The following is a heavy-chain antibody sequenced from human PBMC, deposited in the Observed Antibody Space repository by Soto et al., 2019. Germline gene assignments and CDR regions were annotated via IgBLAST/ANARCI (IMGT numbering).Heavy chain of an antibody. D-gene: IGHD2-2*01. CDR2: IWYDGGNK. V-gene: IGHV3-33*01. J-gene: IGHJ4*02. CDR3: ARGYCSRTSCFDFDY. Sequence: GSLRLSCAASGFTFSYYGIHWVRQAPGKGLEWVAVIWYDGGNKHYADSVKGRFTISRANSNNTVFLQMDSLRAEDTAVYYCARGYCSRTSCFDFDYWGQGTLVTVSS. CDR1: GFTFSYYG.